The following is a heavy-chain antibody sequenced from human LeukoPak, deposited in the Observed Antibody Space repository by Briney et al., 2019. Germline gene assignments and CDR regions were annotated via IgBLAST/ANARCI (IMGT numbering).Heavy chain of an antibody. Sequence: GGSLRLSCAASGFSFSGYAMSWVRQAPGKGLEWVSAISGSGGSTYYADSVNGRFTISRDNSKNTLYLQMNSLRAEDTAVYYCARGSRIHYGDHAVDYWGQGTLVTVSS. CDR3: ARGSRIHYGDHAVDY. V-gene: IGHV3-23*01. D-gene: IGHD4-17*01. CDR2: ISGSGGST. J-gene: IGHJ4*02. CDR1: GFSFSGYA.